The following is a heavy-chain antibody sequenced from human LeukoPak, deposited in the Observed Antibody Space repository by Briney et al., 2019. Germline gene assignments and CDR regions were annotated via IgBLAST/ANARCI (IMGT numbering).Heavy chain of an antibody. V-gene: IGHV3-48*03. D-gene: IGHD1-26*01. Sequence: PGESLRLSCAASGFTFTSYGMNWVRQAPGKGLEWVLYISGSGNTIYYADSVKGRFTISRDNAKNLLYLQMNSLRAEDTAVYYCARDISDDYWGQGTLVTVSS. CDR2: ISGSGNTI. J-gene: IGHJ4*02. CDR3: ARDISDDY. CDR1: GFTFTSYG.